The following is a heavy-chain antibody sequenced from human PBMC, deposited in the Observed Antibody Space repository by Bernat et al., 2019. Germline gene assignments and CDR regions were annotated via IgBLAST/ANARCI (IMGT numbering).Heavy chain of an antibody. D-gene: IGHD1-26*01. CDR1: GFTFSSYG. CDR2: IWYDGSNN. CDR3: ARLGAAGYRTYSHYYYMDV. V-gene: IGHV3-33*01. J-gene: IGHJ6*03. Sequence: QVQLVESGGGVVQPGRSLRLSCAASGFTFSSYGMHCVRQAPGNGLVLVAVIWYDGSNNYDTDSVKGRFTISRDNSKNTLYLQMNSLRAEDTAVYYCARLGAAGYRTYSHYYYMDVWGKGTTVTVSS.